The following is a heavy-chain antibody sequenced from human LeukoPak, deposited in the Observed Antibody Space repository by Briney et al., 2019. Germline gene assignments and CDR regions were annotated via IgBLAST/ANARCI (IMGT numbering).Heavy chain of an antibody. CDR2: INVEGSIT. CDR3: VRALGDA. V-gene: IGHV3-74*01. Sequence: GGCLRLSCAASGFSFTSYWMHWVRQAPGKGLLWVARINVEGSITTYADSVKGRFTISRDNARNALYLQMNSLRAGDTAVYYCVRALGDAWGQGTLLTVSS. CDR1: GFSFTSYW. J-gene: IGHJ5*02. D-gene: IGHD7-27*01.